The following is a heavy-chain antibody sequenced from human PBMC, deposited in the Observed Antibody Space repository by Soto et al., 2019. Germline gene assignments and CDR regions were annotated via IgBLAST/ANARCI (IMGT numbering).Heavy chain of an antibody. CDR3: ARSDQYFDWLPQSPYYFDY. CDR1: GYTFTSYG. Sequence: ASVKVSCKASGYTFTSYGISWVRQAPGQGIEWMGWISGYNGNTKYAQKLQGRVTMTTDTSTSTAYMELRSLRSDDTAVYYCARSDQYFDWLPQSPYYFDYWGQGTLVTVSS. J-gene: IGHJ4*02. CDR2: ISGYNGNT. D-gene: IGHD3-9*01. V-gene: IGHV1-18*01.